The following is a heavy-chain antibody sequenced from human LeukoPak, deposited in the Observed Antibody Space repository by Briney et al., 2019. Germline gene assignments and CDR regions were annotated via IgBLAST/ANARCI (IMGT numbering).Heavy chain of an antibody. CDR3: AKVSFRVVVAATYFDY. CDR1: GFTFSSYA. V-gene: IGHV3-23*01. CDR2: ISGSGGST. D-gene: IGHD2-15*01. J-gene: IGHJ4*02. Sequence: GGSLRLSCAASGFTFSSYAMHWVRQAPGKGLEWASTISGSGGSTYYADSVKGQFTISRDNSKNTLYLQMNSLRAEDTAVYYCAKVSFRVVVAATYFDYWGQGTLVTVSS.